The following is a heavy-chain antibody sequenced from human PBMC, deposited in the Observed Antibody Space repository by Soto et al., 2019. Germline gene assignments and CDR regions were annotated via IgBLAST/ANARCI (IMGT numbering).Heavy chain of an antibody. V-gene: IGHV1-45*02. Sequence: SVKVSCKASGYTFTYRYLHWVRQAPGQALEWMGWITPFNGNTNYAQKFQDRVTITRDRSMSTAYMELSSLRSEDTAMYYCAGEIAAADTGWFDPWGQGTLVTV. CDR1: GYTFTYRY. CDR3: AGEIAAADTGWFDP. J-gene: IGHJ5*02. CDR2: ITPFNGNT. D-gene: IGHD6-13*01.